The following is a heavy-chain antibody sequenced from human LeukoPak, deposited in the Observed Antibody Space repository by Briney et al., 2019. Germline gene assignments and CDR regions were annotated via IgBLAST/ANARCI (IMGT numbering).Heavy chain of an antibody. D-gene: IGHD4-17*01. V-gene: IGHV4-34*01. J-gene: IGHJ4*02. CDR2: INHSGST. CDR3: AGHYGPTVTTGGYYFDY. Sequence: PSETLSLTCAAYSGSFSGYYWSWIRQPPGKGLEWIGEINHSGSTNYNPSLKSRVTISVDTSKNQFSLKLSSVTAADTAVYYCAGHYGPTVTTGGYYFDYWGQGTLVTVSS. CDR1: SGSFSGYY.